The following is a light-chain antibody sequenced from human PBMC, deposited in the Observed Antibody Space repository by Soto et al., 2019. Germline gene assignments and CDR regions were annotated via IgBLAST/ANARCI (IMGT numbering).Light chain of an antibody. J-gene: IGLJ2*01. V-gene: IGLV2-8*01. CDR3: SSYAGSNNLGV. Sequence: QSALTQPPSAAGSPGQSVTISCTGTSSDVGGYNYVSWYQQHPGKAPKLMIYEVSKRPSGVPDRFSGSKSGNTASLTVSGLQAEYEADYYCSSYAGSNNLGVFGGGTKLTFL. CDR1: SSDVGGYNY. CDR2: EVS.